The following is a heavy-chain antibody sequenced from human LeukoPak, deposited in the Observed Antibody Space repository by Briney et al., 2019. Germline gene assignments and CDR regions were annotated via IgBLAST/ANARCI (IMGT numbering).Heavy chain of an antibody. Sequence: SETLSLTCTVPGGSISSYYWSWIRQPAGKGLEWLGRIYTSGSTNYNPSLKSRVTMSVDTSKNQFSLKLSSVTAADTAVYYCARDVIVVVPAAPGYYYMDVWGKGTTVTVSS. D-gene: IGHD2-2*01. CDR3: ARDVIVVVPAAPGYYYMDV. CDR2: IYTSGST. V-gene: IGHV4-4*07. CDR1: GGSISSYY. J-gene: IGHJ6*03.